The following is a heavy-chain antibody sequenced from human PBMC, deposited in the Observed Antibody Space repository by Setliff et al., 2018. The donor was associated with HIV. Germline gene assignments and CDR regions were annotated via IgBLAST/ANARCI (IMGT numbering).Heavy chain of an antibody. J-gene: IGHJ6*03. CDR2: IVPVLNRA. CDR3: ARGDTTPIYPNYMDV. D-gene: IGHD2-21*02. Sequence: ASVKVSCKASGGTFRTYGVSWVRLAPGQGLEWMGGIVPVLNRADYAQRFHGRFTISRDNAKNSLYLQMNSLRAEDTAVYYCARGDTTPIYPNYMDVWGKGTTVTVSS. CDR1: GGTFRTYG. V-gene: IGHV1-69*10.